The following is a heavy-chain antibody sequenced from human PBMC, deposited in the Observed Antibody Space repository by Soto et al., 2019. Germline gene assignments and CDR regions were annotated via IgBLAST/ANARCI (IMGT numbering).Heavy chain of an antibody. CDR3: ASHRGIAAAGTPYYYYYTDF. CDR1: GYTFTSYY. D-gene: IGHD6-13*01. J-gene: IGHJ6*03. Sequence: GASVKVSCKASGYTFTSYYMHWVRQAPGQGLEWLGIINPSGGSTSYAQKFQGRVTMTRDTSTSTVYMELSSLRSEDTAVYYCASHRGIAAAGTPYYYYYTDFWGKGITVTVSS. V-gene: IGHV1-46*03. CDR2: INPSGGST.